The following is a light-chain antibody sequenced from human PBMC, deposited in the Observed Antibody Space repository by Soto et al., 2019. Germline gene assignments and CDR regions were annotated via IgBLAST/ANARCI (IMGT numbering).Light chain of an antibody. CDR2: DAS. J-gene: IGKJ4*01. CDR1: QDINNS. Sequence: DIQMTQSLSSLSASVGDRVTITCQANQDINNSLNWYKQRPGEAPKLLIYDASILEAGVPSRFSGSGFGTTFTLTISSLQPEDFATYYCQQFDNLPLTFGGGTKVELK. CDR3: QQFDNLPLT. V-gene: IGKV1-33*01.